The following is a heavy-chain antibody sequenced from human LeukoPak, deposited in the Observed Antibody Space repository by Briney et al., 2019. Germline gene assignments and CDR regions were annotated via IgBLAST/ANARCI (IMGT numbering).Heavy chain of an antibody. CDR3: ARRSSKRFNWYFDL. D-gene: IGHD5-24*01. V-gene: IGHV4-34*01. CDR1: GGSFSGYY. J-gene: IGHJ2*01. CDR2: INHSGST. Sequence: SETLSLTCAVYGGSFSGYYWSWIRQPPGKGLECIGEINHSGSTNYNPSLKSRVTISVDTSKNKFSLKLSSVTAADTAVYYCARRSSKRFNWYFDLWGRGTLVTVSS.